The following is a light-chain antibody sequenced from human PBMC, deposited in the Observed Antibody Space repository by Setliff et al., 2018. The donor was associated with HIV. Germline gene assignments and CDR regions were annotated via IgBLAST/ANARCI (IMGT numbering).Light chain of an antibody. V-gene: IGLV2-14*03. CDR1: NSDVGGFNY. CDR2: DVS. J-gene: IGLJ2*01. CDR3: SSYTSSSTLVV. Sequence: QSALTQPASVSGSPGQSVTISCAGTNSDVGGFNYVSWYQQHPDKAPKLMIYDVSNRPSGVSNRFSGSKSGNTASLTISGLQAEDEADYYCSSYTSSSTLVVFGGGTKVTVL.